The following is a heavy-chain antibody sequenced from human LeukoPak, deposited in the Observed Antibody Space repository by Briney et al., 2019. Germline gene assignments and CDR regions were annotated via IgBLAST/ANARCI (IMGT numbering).Heavy chain of an antibody. CDR1: GGTFSTYA. J-gene: IGHJ4*02. V-gene: IGHV1-69*04. CDR3: ARVQFGYSCNL. CDR2: IIPILDKV. D-gene: IGHD5-18*01. Sequence: ASVKVSCKASGGTFSTYAISWVRQAPGQGLEWMRRIIPILDKVNYAQKFQGRVTITADKSTSTAYMELSSLRSEDTAVYYCARVQFGYSCNLWGQGTLVTVSS.